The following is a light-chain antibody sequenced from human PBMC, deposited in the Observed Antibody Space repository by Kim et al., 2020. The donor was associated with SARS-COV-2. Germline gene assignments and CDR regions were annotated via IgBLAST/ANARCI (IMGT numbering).Light chain of an antibody. CDR1: TSNFETDS. V-gene: IGLV1-44*01. J-gene: IGLJ2*01. Sequence: QSVLTQPPSASGTPGQRVIISCSGSTSNFETDSVNWYQRLPGAAPKLLIYKNSHRASGVPDRFFGSKSGTSAALAITGLQSEDEADYYCAAWDDNLYGHVVFGGGTQLTVL. CDR2: KNS. CDR3: AAWDDNLYGHVV.